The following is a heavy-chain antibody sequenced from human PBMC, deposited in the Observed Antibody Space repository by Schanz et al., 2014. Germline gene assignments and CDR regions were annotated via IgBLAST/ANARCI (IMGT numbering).Heavy chain of an antibody. CDR3: ARDGVDAAAGGNY. D-gene: IGHD6-13*01. V-gene: IGHV1-69*08. CDR2: IIPVLNIA. CDR1: GGTFSSYT. J-gene: IGHJ4*02. Sequence: QVQLVQSGAEVKKPGSPVKVSCKSSGGTFSSYTISWMRQAPGQGLEWMGKIIPVLNIATYAQRFQGRVTMTRDTSTSTVYMELSSLRSEDTAVYYCARDGVDAAAGGNYWGQGTLVTVSS.